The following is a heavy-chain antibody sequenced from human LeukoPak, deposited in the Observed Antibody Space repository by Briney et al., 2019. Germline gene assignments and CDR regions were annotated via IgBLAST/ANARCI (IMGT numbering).Heavy chain of an antibody. CDR1: GFTFSSYG. D-gene: IGHD5-12*01. CDR3: AKDRDSGYDPMYCWFDY. V-gene: IGHV3-30*18. J-gene: IGHJ4*02. CDR2: ISYDGSNK. Sequence: GRSLRLSCAASGFTFSSYGTHWVRQAPGKGLEWVAVISYDGSNKYYADSVKGRFTISRDNSKNTLYLQMNSLRAADTAVYYCAKDRDSGYDPMYCWFDYWGQGTLVTVSS.